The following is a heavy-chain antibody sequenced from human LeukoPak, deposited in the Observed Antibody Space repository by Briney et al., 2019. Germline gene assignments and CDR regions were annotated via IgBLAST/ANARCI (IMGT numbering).Heavy chain of an antibody. CDR2: IYTSGST. V-gene: IGHV4-4*07. CDR3: ARDGAYNWNDVGYFDY. Sequence: SETLSLTCTVSGGSISSYYWSWIRQPAGKGLEWIGRIYTSGSTNYNPSLKSRVTISVDTSKNQFSLKLSSVTAADTAVYYCARDGAYNWNDVGYFDYWGQGTLVTVSS. D-gene: IGHD1-1*01. CDR1: GGSISSYY. J-gene: IGHJ4*02.